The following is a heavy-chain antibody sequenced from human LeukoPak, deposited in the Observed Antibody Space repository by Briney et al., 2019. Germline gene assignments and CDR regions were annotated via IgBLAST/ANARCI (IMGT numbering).Heavy chain of an antibody. J-gene: IGHJ3*02. CDR3: ASAAGAFDN. Sequence: PGGSLRLSCTASGFTFSSYWMTWVRQAPGKGLEWVANIEPAGSATYYVDSVKGRFTISRDNAKNTLYLQMNTLIIEDTAVYYCASAAGAFDNWGQGTMITVSS. CDR1: GFTFSSYW. CDR2: IEPAGSAT. D-gene: IGHD6-13*01. V-gene: IGHV3-7*01.